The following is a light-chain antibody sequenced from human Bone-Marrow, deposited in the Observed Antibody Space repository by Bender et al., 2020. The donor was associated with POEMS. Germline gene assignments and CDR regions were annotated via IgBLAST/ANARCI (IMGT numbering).Light chain of an antibody. V-gene: IGLV2-23*02. CDR3: SSYAGSRTWV. J-gene: IGLJ2*01. CDR2: EVS. CDR1: TGDVGGYNF. Sequence: QSVLPQPPSASGSPGQSVTISCTGSTGDVGGYNFVSWYQQYPGKAPKLLVHEVSKRPSGVSNRFSGSKSGNTASLTISGLQAEDEADYYCSSYAGSRTWVFGGGTKLTVL.